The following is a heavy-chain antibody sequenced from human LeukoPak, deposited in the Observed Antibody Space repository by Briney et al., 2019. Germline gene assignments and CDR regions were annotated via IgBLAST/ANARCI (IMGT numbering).Heavy chain of an antibody. V-gene: IGHV3-23*01. J-gene: IGHJ4*02. CDR2: SSVDGRRP. Sequence: QSGGSLILSFATSGFIFSTYTMCWVRQAPGKGVGCVSSSSVDGRRPTYADSVQGRFTISRDTSRNTLYPHMNSLRVDDTAVYYCAPIGGWGPYPLDHWGQGPLVTVSS. CDR1: GFIFSTYT. D-gene: IGHD2-8*01. CDR3: APIGGWGPYPLDH.